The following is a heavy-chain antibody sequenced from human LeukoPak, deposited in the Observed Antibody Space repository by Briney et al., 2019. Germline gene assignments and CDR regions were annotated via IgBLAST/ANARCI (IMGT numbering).Heavy chain of an antibody. D-gene: IGHD2-15*01. J-gene: IGHJ4*02. Sequence: GGSLRLSCATSGFTFNSYAVHWVRQAPGKGLEWVAVISYDGRNKYFADSVKGRFTISRDNSKNTLYLQMNSLRAEDTAVYHGARDRGSWSGGSWYYFDYWSQETLVTVSS. CDR1: GFTFNSYA. CDR3: ARDRGSWSGGSWYYFDY. V-gene: IGHV3-30*04. CDR2: ISYDGRNK.